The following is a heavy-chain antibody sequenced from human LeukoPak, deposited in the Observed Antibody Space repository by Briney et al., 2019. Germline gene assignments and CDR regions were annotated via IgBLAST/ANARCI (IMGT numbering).Heavy chain of an antibody. V-gene: IGHV1-18*01. CDR2: ISAYNGNT. CDR3: ARATTIFGVVILPYYFDY. D-gene: IGHD3-3*01. Sequence: ASVKVSCKASGYTFTSYGISWVRQAPGQGLEWMGWISAYNGNTSYAQKLQGRVTMTTDTSTSTAYMELRSLRSDDTAVYYCARATTIFGVVILPYYFDYWGQGTLVTVSS. CDR1: GYTFTSYG. J-gene: IGHJ4*02.